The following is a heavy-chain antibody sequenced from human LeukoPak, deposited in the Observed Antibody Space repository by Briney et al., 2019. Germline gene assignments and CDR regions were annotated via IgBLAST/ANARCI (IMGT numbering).Heavy chain of an antibody. CDR1: GFTVSSNY. J-gene: IGHJ4*02. CDR2: IYSSGST. V-gene: IGHV3-53*01. CDR3: AREAVAGFDY. D-gene: IGHD6-19*01. Sequence: PGGSLRLSCTASGFTVSSNYMTWVRQAPGKGLEWVSVIYSSGSTYYADSVKGRFTISRDNSKNTLYLQMNSLRAEDTAVYYCAREAVAGFDYWGQGTLVTVSS.